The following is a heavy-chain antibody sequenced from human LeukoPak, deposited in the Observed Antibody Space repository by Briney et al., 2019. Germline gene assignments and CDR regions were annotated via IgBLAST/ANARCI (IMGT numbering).Heavy chain of an antibody. Sequence: GESLKISCKGSGDSFTNYWIGWVRQMPGKGLEWMGIIYPGDSDTRCSPPLQGQVTISADKSISTAYLQWSSLKASDTAIYYCARSWVAGYGTVLDYWGQGTLVTVSS. CDR3: ARSWVAGYGTVLDY. J-gene: IGHJ4*02. CDR2: IYPGDSDT. CDR1: GDSFTNYW. D-gene: IGHD6-19*01. V-gene: IGHV5-51*01.